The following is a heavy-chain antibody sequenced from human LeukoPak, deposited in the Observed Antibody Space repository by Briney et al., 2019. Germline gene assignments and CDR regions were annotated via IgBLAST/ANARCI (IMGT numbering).Heavy chain of an antibody. V-gene: IGHV4-34*01. CDR2: INHSGST. D-gene: IGHD6-13*01. J-gene: IGHJ4*02. CDR3: ARGHEAAGHFDY. CDR1: GGSFSGYY. Sequence: SETLSLTCAVYGGSFSGYYWSWIRQPPGKGLEWIGEINHSGSTNYNPSLKSRVTISVDTSKNQFSLKLSSVTAADTAVYYCARGHEAAGHFDYWGQGTLVTVSS.